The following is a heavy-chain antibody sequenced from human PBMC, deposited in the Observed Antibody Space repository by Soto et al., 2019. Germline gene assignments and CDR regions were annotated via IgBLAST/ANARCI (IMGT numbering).Heavy chain of an antibody. CDR2: INGDGIST. Sequence: EVQLVESGGDLVQPGGSRGLPCEASGFTFSSSGMHWVGQDPEKGLVWVSRINGDGISTSYADSVKGRFTISRDNAKDTLYLHMNSLGAEDTAVYYCARISQGTYCRGGNCYSDYWGQGTLVTVSS. J-gene: IGHJ4*02. D-gene: IGHD2-15*01. CDR1: GFTFSSSG. CDR3: ARISQGTYCRGGNCYSDY. V-gene: IGHV3-74*01.